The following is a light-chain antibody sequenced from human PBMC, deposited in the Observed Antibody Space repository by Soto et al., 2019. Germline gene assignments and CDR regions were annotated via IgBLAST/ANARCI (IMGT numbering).Light chain of an antibody. CDR1: QDISNY. Sequence: IQLTQSPSSLSASVGDRVTITCQASQDISNYLNWYQQKPGKAPKLLIYDASNLETGVPSRFSGSGSGTDFTFTISSLQPEDFATYYCQQYYSYPLTFGQGTRLEIK. CDR3: QQYYSYPLT. CDR2: DAS. V-gene: IGKV1-33*01. J-gene: IGKJ5*01.